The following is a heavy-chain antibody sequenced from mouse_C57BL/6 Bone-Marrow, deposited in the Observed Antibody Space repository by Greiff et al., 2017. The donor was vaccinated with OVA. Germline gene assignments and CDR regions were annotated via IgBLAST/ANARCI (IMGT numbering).Heavy chain of an antibody. CDR3: ARSLPPRDVDY. Sequence: QVQLQPSGAELARPGASVKLSCKASGYTFTSYGISWVKQRTGQGLEWIGEIYPRSGNTYYNGKFKGKATLTADKSSSTAYMELRSLTSEDSAVYFCARSLPPRDVDYWGQGTTLTVTS. V-gene: IGHV1-81*01. CDR1: GYTFTSYG. CDR2: IYPRSGNT. J-gene: IGHJ2*01. D-gene: IGHD5-5*01.